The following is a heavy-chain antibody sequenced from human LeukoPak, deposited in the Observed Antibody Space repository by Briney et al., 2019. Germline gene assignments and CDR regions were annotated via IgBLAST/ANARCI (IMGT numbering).Heavy chain of an antibody. CDR2: IKSKTDGGTA. V-gene: IGHV3-15*01. Sequence: GESLRLSCAASGFTFYNAWMTWVRQAPGKGLEWVGRIKSKTDGGTADYAAPVKGRFTISRDDSTNTLYLQMNSLTTEDAAVYYCTTKRGGPASLQYFDYWGQGTLVTVSS. CDR1: GFTFYNAW. D-gene: IGHD2-15*01. J-gene: IGHJ4*02. CDR3: TTKRGGPASLQYFDY.